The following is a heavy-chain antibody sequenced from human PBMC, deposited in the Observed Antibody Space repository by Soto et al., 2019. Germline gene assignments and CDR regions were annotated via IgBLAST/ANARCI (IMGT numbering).Heavy chain of an antibody. CDR3: ARVNGDIVVVPAAVHAFDI. CDR1: GYTFTSYG. Sequence: GASVKVSCKASGYTFTSYGISWVRQAPGQRLEWMGWINAGNGNTKYSQKLQGRVTMTTDTSTSTAYMELRSLRSDDTAVYYCARVNGDIVVVPAAVHAFDIWGQGTMVTVSS. J-gene: IGHJ3*02. CDR2: INAGNGNT. D-gene: IGHD2-2*01. V-gene: IGHV1-18*01.